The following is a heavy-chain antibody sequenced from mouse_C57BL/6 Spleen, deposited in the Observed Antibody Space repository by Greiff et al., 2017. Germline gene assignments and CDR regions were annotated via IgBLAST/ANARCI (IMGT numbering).Heavy chain of an antibody. CDR2: INPSSGYT. D-gene: IGHD2-5*01. J-gene: IGHJ4*01. CDR3: ARDYSNWDYAMDY. V-gene: IGHV1-4*01. Sequence: VKLMESGAELARPGASVKMSCKASGYTFTSYTMHWVKQRPGQGLEWIGYINPSSGYTKYNQKFKDKATLTADKSSSTAYMQLSSLTSEDSAVYYCARDYSNWDYAMDYWGQGTSVTVSS. CDR1: GYTFTSYT.